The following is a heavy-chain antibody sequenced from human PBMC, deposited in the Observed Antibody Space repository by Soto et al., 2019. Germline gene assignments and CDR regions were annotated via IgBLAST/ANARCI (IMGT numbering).Heavy chain of an antibody. V-gene: IGHV3-30-3*01. CDR2: ISYDGSNK. D-gene: IGHD2-2*01. CDR1: GFTFSSYA. J-gene: IGHJ6*02. CDR3: ARVDVDIVLVPAAIDYYYGMDV. Sequence: QVQLVESGGGVVQPGRSLRLSCAASGFTFSSYAMHWVRQAPGKGLEWVAVISYDGSNKYYADSVKGRFTISRDNSMNTLYLQMNSLRAEDTAVYYCARVDVDIVLVPAAIDYYYGMDVWGQGTTVTVSS.